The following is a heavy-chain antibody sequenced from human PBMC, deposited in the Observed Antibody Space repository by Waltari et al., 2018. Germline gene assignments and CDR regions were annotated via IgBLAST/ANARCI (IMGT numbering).Heavy chain of an antibody. Sequence: EVHLVESGGGVVQPGGSLRLSCAASGFPFSKYWIYWVRQAPGKDPVWVSRINKDASVRSYADSVKGRVTISRDNAKKMVFLQMNSLRVEDTAVYYCVSTGDSGFWGQGTLVTVSS. D-gene: IGHD2-21*02. CDR2: INKDASVR. CDR1: GFPFSKYW. J-gene: IGHJ4*02. V-gene: IGHV3-74*01. CDR3: VSTGDSGF.